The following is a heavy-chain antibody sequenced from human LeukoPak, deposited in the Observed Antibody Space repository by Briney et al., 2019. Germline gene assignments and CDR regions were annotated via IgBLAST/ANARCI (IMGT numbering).Heavy chain of an antibody. CDR2: ISSDGSNK. V-gene: IGHV3-30*04. CDR3: ARGATNDFWSGYGWFDP. CDR1: GFTFSSYT. J-gene: IGHJ5*02. D-gene: IGHD3-3*01. Sequence: PGGSLRLSCAASGFTFSSYTIHWVHQAPGKGLEWVALISSDGSNKFYANSVKGRFTISRDNSKKTVYLQMNSLRGEDTAVYSCARGATNDFWSGYGWFDPWGQGTLVTVSS.